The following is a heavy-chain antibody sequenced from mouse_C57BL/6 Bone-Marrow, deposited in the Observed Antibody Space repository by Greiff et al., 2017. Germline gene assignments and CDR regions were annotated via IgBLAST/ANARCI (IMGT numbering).Heavy chain of an antibody. CDR1: GYTFTSYW. D-gene: IGHD1-1*01. Sequence: VQLQQPGAELVKPGASVKMSCKASGYTFTSYWITWVKQRPGQGLEWIGDIYPGSGSTNYNEKFKSQATLTVDTSSSTAYMQLSSLTSEDSAVYYCARPTEYYYYAMDYWGQGTSVTVSS. CDR3: ARPTEYYYYAMDY. V-gene: IGHV1-55*01. CDR2: IYPGSGST. J-gene: IGHJ4*01.